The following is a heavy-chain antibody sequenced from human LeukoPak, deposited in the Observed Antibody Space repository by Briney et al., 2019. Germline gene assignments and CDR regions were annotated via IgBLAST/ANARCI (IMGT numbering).Heavy chain of an antibody. CDR2: INHSGST. J-gene: IGHJ4*02. Sequence: SETLSLTCAVYGGSFSGYYWSWIRQPPGKGLEWIGEINHSGSTNYNPSLKSRVTISVDTSKNQFSLKLSSVTAADTAVYYCARGVAAAGFYSFDCWGQGTLVTVSS. CDR3: ARGVAAAGFYSFDC. CDR1: GGSFSGYY. D-gene: IGHD6-13*01. V-gene: IGHV4-34*01.